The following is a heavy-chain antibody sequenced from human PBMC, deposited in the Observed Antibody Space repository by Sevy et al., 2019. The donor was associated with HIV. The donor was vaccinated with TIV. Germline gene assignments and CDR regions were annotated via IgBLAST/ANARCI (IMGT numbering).Heavy chain of an antibody. V-gene: IGHV3-15*01. Sequence: GALRLSCAASGFTFSNAWMSWVRQAPGKGLEWVGRIKSKTDGGTTDYAAPVKGRLTISRDDSKNTRYLQMNSLKTEDTAVYYCTTDLAYCGGDCFFLRTKYYGMDVWGQGTTVTVSS. CDR3: TTDLAYCGGDCFFLRTKYYGMDV. CDR1: GFTFSNAW. CDR2: IKSKTDGGTT. D-gene: IGHD2-21*01. J-gene: IGHJ6*02.